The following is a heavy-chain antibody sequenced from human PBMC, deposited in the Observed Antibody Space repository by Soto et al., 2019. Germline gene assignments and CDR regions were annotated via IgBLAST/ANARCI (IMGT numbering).Heavy chain of an antibody. J-gene: IGHJ5*02. CDR3: ARGYIYGNNWFDP. Sequence: ETLSLTCTVSGGSISSQYWSWIRQPPGKGLEWIGYIYSSGSTNYNPSLKSRVTISVDTSKNQFSLQLSSVTAADTAVYFCARGYIYGNNWFDPWGQGTLVTVSS. CDR1: GGSISSQY. D-gene: IGHD5-18*01. V-gene: IGHV4-59*11. CDR2: IYSSGST.